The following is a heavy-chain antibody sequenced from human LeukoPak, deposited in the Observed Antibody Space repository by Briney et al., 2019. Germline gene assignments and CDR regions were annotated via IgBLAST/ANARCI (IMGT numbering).Heavy chain of an antibody. D-gene: IGHD5-18*01. CDR1: GFTFSSYG. V-gene: IGHV3-33*01. CDR3: ARELRGYSYGYPYYYYGMDV. J-gene: IGHJ6*02. CDR2: IWYDGSNK. Sequence: GGSLRLSCAASGFTFSSYGMHWVRQAPGKGLEWVAVIWYDGSNKYYADSVKGRFTISRDNSKNTLYLQMNSLRAEDTAVHYCARELRGYSYGYPYYYYGMDVWGQGNHGHRLL.